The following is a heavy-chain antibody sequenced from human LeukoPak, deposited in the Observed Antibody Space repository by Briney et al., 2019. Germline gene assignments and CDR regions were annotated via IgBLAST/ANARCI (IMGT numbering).Heavy chain of an antibody. CDR2: IYTSGST. D-gene: IGHD1-1*01. J-gene: IGHJ4*02. CDR1: GGSISSYY. V-gene: IGHV4-4*09. CDR3: AGSYNWNIGDY. Sequence: PSETLSLTCTVSGGSISSYYWSWIRQPPGKGLEWIGYIYTSGSTNYNPSLKSRVTISVDTSKNQFSLKLSSVTAADTAVYYCAGSYNWNIGDYWGQGTLVTVSS.